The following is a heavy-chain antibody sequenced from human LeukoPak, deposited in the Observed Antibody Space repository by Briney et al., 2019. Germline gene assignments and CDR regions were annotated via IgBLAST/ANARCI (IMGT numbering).Heavy chain of an antibody. Sequence: GGSLRLSCAASGFTVSSSYMYWVRQAPGKGLEWVSTISGGGGSTYYADSVKGRFTISRDNSKNTLYLQMNSLRAEDTAVYYCAKEGGRGTFDYWGQGTLVTVSS. J-gene: IGHJ4*02. CDR1: GFTVSSSY. V-gene: IGHV3-23*01. CDR3: AKEGGRGTFDY. D-gene: IGHD5-24*01. CDR2: ISGGGGST.